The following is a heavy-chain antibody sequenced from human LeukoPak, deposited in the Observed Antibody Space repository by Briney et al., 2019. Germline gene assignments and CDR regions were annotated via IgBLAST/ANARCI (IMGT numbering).Heavy chain of an antibody. Sequence: GGSLRLSCAASGFTFSSYAMSWVRHAPGKGLEWVSAISGSGGSTYYADSVKGRFTISRDNSKNTLYLQMNSLRAEDTAVYYCAKDSMARNYYGSGSYPIFDYWGQGTLVTVSS. CDR3: AKDSMARNYYGSGSYPIFDY. J-gene: IGHJ4*02. D-gene: IGHD3-10*01. V-gene: IGHV3-23*01. CDR1: GFTFSSYA. CDR2: ISGSGGST.